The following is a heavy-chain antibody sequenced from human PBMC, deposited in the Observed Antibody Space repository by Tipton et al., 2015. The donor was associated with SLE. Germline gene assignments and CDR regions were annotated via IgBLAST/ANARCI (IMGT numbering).Heavy chain of an antibody. CDR1: GGSISSGDYH. J-gene: IGHJ4*02. Sequence: TLSLTCTVSGGSISSGDYHWSWIRQPAGKGLEWIGRISTSGSSTYNPSLKSRGTISIDRSKNQFSLTLTSVTAADTAVYYCARQSYVFPYFFDYWGQGTLVTVSS. CDR3: ARQSYVFPYFFDY. V-gene: IGHV4-61*02. CDR2: ISTSGSS. D-gene: IGHD3-16*01.